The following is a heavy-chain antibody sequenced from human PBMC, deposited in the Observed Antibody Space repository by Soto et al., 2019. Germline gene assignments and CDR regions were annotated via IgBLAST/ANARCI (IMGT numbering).Heavy chain of an antibody. J-gene: IGHJ4*02. CDR2: IYYSGST. CDR1: GGSISSGGYY. D-gene: IGHD4-4*01. Sequence: QVQLQESGPGLVKPSQTLSLTYTVSGGSISSGGYYWSWIRQHPGKGLEWIGYIYYSGSTYYNPSLKSRVTISVDTSKNQYSLKLSSVTAADTAVYYCARTTVPYYFDYWGQGTLVTVSS. CDR3: ARTTVPYYFDY. V-gene: IGHV4-31*03.